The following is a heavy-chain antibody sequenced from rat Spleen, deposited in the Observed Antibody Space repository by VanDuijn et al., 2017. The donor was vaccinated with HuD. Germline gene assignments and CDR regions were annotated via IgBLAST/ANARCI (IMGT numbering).Heavy chain of an antibody. CDR1: GFTFSNYD. Sequence: EVQLVESGGGLVQPGRSLKLSCAASGFTFSNYDMAWVRQAPTKGLECVASISPSGGSTYYRDSVKGRFTVSRDNAKSTLYLQMDSLRSEDTATYYCARLSYYGYNFDYWGQGVMVTVSS. CDR3: ARLSYYGYNFDY. D-gene: IGHD1-9*01. J-gene: IGHJ2*01. V-gene: IGHV5-25*01. CDR2: ISPSGGST.